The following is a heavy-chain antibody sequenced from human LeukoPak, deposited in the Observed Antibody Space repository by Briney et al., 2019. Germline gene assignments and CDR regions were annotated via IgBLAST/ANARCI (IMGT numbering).Heavy chain of an antibody. CDR1: GYTLTELS. CDR3: ARLVSPVVPAAIGGAPSNWFDP. CDR2: FDPEDGET. D-gene: IGHD2-2*01. J-gene: IGHJ5*02. V-gene: IGHV1-24*01. Sequence: ASVTVSCKVSGYTLTELSMHWVRQSPGKGLEWMGGFDPEDGETIYAQKFQGRVTMTEDTSTDTDYMELSSLRSEDTAVYYCARLVSPVVPAAIGGAPSNWFDPWGQGTLVTVSS.